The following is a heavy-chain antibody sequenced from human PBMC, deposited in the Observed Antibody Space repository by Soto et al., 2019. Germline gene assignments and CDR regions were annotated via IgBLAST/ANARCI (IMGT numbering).Heavy chain of an antibody. CDR2: ISYDGSNK. J-gene: IGHJ3*02. D-gene: IGHD1-26*01. V-gene: IGHV3-30-3*01. CDR1: GFTFSSYA. CDR3: ARDQDRWEPTGNAFDI. Sequence: QVQLVESGGGVVQPGRSLRLSCAASGFTFSSYAMHWVRQAPGKGLEWVAVISYDGSNKYYADSVKGRFTISRDNSKNTLYLQMHSLRAEDTAVYYCARDQDRWEPTGNAFDIWGQGTMVTVSS.